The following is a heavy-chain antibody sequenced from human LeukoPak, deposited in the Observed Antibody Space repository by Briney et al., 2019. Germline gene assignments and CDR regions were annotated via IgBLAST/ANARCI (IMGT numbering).Heavy chain of an antibody. CDR3: ARLWSTDCSGGSCPHQPNS. J-gene: IGHJ4*02. CDR2: IHIAGST. D-gene: IGHD2-15*01. V-gene: IGHV4-39*01. Sequence: SETLSLNCTVSGGSISSSAYHRGWIRQPPGKGLEWIGSIHIAGSTYYNPSFKSRVTISVDTSKNQFSLKLRSVTAADTAMYYCARLWSTDCSGGSCPHQPNSWGQGTLVTVSS. CDR1: GGSISSSAYH.